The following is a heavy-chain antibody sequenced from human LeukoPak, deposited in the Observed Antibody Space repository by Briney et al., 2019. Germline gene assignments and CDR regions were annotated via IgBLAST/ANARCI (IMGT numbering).Heavy chain of an antibody. CDR1: GFTVSSNY. Sequence: GGSLRLSCAASGFTVSSNYMSWVRQAPGKGLEWVSVIYSGGSTYYADSVKGRFTISRDNSKNTLYLQMNGLRAEDTAVYYCARHELGIKAFDIWGQGTMVTVSS. CDR2: IYSGGST. D-gene: IGHD7-27*01. J-gene: IGHJ3*02. CDR3: ARHELGIKAFDI. V-gene: IGHV3-53*01.